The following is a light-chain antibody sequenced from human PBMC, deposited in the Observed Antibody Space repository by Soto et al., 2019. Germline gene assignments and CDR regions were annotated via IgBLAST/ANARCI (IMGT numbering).Light chain of an antibody. Sequence: QLVLTQPPSASGTPGQRVTMSCSGSGSNIGPNYVYWFQQFPGTAPKLLIYNNDQRPSGVPDRFSGSKSGTSASLDISGLRSEDEADHYCAAWDDSLSGRVFGGGTKVTVL. CDR3: AAWDDSLSGRV. CDR2: NND. V-gene: IGLV1-47*02. J-gene: IGLJ3*02. CDR1: GSNIGPNY.